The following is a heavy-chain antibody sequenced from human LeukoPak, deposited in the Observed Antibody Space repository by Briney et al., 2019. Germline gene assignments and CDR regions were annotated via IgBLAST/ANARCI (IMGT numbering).Heavy chain of an antibody. D-gene: IGHD2-15*01. J-gene: IGHJ5*02. CDR3: ARGPVDCSGGSCCPGYWFDP. CDR1: GYTFTSYD. CDR2: MNPNSGNT. V-gene: IGHV1-8*03. Sequence: ASVKVSCKASGYTFTSYDINWVRQATGQGLEWMGWMNPNSGNTGYAQKFQGRVTITRNTSISTAYMELSSLRSEDTAVYYCARGPVDCSGGSCCPGYWFDPWGQGTLVTVSS.